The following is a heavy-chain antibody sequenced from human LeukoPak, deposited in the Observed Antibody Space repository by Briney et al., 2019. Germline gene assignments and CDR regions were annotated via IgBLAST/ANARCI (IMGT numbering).Heavy chain of an antibody. CDR2: VYYSGST. D-gene: IGHD1-26*01. V-gene: IGHV4-59*01. J-gene: IGHJ4*02. CDR1: GDSISTYY. Sequence: SETLSLTCSVSGDSISTYYWSWIRQPPGKGLEWIGYVYYSGSTTYNPSLKSRVTISVDPSKDQFSLKLTSVTAADTAVYYCARASGSPYFVFFFDYWGQGTLVTVSS. CDR3: ARASGSPYFVFFFDY.